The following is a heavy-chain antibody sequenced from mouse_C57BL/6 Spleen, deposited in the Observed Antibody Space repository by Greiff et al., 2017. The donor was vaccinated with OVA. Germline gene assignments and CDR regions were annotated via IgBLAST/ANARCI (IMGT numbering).Heavy chain of an antibody. J-gene: IGHJ4*01. CDR2: INPNNGGT. Sequence: EVQLQQSGPELVKPGASVKMSCKASGYTFTDYNMHWVKQSHGKSLEWIGYINPNNGGTSYNQKFKGKATLTVNKSSSTAYMELRSLTSEDSAVYYCARSYYGSSYGDAMDYWGQGTSVTVSS. V-gene: IGHV1-22*01. D-gene: IGHD1-1*01. CDR3: ARSYYGSSYGDAMDY. CDR1: GYTFTDYN.